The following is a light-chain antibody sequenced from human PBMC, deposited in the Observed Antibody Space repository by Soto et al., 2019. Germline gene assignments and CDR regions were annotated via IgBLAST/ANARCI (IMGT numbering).Light chain of an antibody. CDR3: CSYTSSSPYV. V-gene: IGLV2-14*01. CDR1: SSDLGGYNF. Sequence: ALTQPASVSGSPGQSSTISCTGTSSDLGGYNFVSWYQHHPGKAPKLMIYQVSNRPSGVSNRFSGSKSGNTASLTISGLQAEDEADYYCCSYTSSSPYVFGTGPKVTVL. CDR2: QVS. J-gene: IGLJ1*01.